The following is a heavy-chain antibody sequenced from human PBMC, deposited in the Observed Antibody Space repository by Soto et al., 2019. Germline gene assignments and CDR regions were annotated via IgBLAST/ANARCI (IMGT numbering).Heavy chain of an antibody. CDR1: GGSISSYY. D-gene: IGHD6-13*01. CDR3: AREAAAAAGTTVWFDP. V-gene: IGHV4-59*01. CDR2: IYYSGST. J-gene: IGHJ5*02. Sequence: QVQLQESGPGLVKPSETLSLTCTVSGGSISSYYWSWIRQPPGKGLEWIGYIYYSGSTNYNPSLKSRVTISVDTSKNQFSLKLSSVTAAATAVYYCAREAAAAAGTTVWFDPWGQGTLVTVSS.